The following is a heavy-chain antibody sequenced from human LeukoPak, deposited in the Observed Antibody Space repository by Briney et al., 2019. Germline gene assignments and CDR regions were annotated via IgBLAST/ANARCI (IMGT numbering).Heavy chain of an antibody. D-gene: IGHD1-7*01. J-gene: IGHJ4*02. CDR3: ERVELWPTAHFDY. Sequence: SETLSLTCTVSGGSISSGAYYWSWIRQHPGKGLEWIGYIYYSGSTYYNPSLKSRVTISVDMSKNQFSLNLNSVIDADTAVYYCERVELWPTAHFDYWGQGTLVTVSS. V-gene: IGHV4-31*03. CDR2: IYYSGST. CDR1: GGSISSGAYY.